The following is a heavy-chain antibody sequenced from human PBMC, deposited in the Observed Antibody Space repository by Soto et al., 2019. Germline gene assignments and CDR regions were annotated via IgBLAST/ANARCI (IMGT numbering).Heavy chain of an antibody. CDR3: ARDMSIADRQVNWFDP. Sequence: GGSLRLSCAASGFTFSSYSMNWVRQAPGKGLEWVSSISSSSSYIYYADSVKGRFTISRDNAKNSLYLQMNSLRAEDTAVYYCARDMSIADRQVNWFDPWGQGTLVTVSS. V-gene: IGHV3-21*01. J-gene: IGHJ5*02. CDR1: GFTFSSYS. CDR2: ISSSSSYI. D-gene: IGHD6-6*01.